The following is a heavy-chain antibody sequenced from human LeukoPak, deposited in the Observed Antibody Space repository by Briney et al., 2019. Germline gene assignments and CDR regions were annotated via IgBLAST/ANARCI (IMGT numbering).Heavy chain of an antibody. Sequence: GGSLRLSCAASGFTFSSYAMSWVRQAPGKGLEWVSAISVGSADYADSVQGRFSISIDNSKNTLYLQMNSLRAEDTAVYYCAKDRSSRYDFWSGSFSHYYYYYMDVWGKGTTVTVSS. J-gene: IGHJ6*03. CDR1: GFTFSSYA. CDR3: AKDRSSRYDFWSGSFSHYYYYYMDV. D-gene: IGHD3-3*01. CDR2: ISVGSA. V-gene: IGHV3-23*01.